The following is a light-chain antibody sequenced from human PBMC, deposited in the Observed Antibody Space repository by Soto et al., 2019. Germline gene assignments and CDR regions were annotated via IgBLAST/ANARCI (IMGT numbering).Light chain of an antibody. CDR2: DAF. V-gene: IGKV1-33*01. Sequence: DIQMTQSPSSLSASAGDRVTITCQASQDISHYLNWYQRKPGKAPKLLIDDAFNLETGVPSRFSGSGSGTDFTFTISSLQPEDIATYYCQQYDSFPRTFGQGTKVEIK. CDR1: QDISHY. J-gene: IGKJ1*01. CDR3: QQYDSFPRT.